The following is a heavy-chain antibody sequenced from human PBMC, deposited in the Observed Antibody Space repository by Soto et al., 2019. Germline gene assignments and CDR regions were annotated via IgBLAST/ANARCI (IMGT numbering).Heavy chain of an antibody. Sequence: QLHLQELGPGLVKPSETLSLTCSVSGYSVSSSDYYWAWIRQPPGKGLEWIGSMFYSGLTYYNPSLKSRVTLSVDTSKNQFSVRLNSVTAADTAVYYCAPLSVSLSGPYGIHVWGQGTTVTVSS. D-gene: IGHD2-15*01. J-gene: IGHJ6*02. V-gene: IGHV4-39*01. CDR3: APLSVSLSGPYGIHV. CDR2: MFYSGLT. CDR1: GYSVSSSDYY.